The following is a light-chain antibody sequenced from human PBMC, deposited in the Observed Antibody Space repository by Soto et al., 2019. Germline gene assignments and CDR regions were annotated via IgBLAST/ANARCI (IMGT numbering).Light chain of an antibody. CDR3: QQIYSYPFT. Sequence: IQLTQSPSSLSASVGDRVTITCRASQGITNYLAWYQQKPGKAPKLLIYAASTLQSGVPSRFSGSGSGADFTLTIGSLQPEDFETYYCQQIYSYPFTFAPGTNVDIK. V-gene: IGKV1-9*01. CDR1: QGITNY. CDR2: AAS. J-gene: IGKJ3*01.